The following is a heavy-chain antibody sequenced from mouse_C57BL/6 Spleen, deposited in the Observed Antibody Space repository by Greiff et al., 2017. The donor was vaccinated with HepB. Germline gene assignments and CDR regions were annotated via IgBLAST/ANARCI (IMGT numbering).Heavy chain of an antibody. CDR3: ASTMGFAY. CDR2: IDPSDSYT. D-gene: IGHD1-1*02. V-gene: IGHV1-69*01. J-gene: IGHJ3*01. Sequence: QVQLQQPGAELVMPGASVKLSCKASGYTFTSYWIHWVKQRPGQGLEWIGEIDPSDSYTNYNQKFKGKSTLTVDKSSSTAYMQLSSLTSEDSAVYYCASTMGFAYWGQGTLVTVSA. CDR1: GYTFTSYW.